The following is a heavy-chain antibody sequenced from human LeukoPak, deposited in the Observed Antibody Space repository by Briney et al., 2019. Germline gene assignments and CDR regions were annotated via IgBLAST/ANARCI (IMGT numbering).Heavy chain of an antibody. CDR2: ISSSGSAL. V-gene: IGHV3-48*03. CDR3: ARVGPNWNNFDC. J-gene: IGHJ4*02. CDR1: GFTFSSYE. D-gene: IGHD1/OR15-1a*01. Sequence: PGGSLRLSCAASGFTFSSYEMNWVRQTPGKGLEWVSYISSSGSALYYADSVKGRFTISRDNAKNSLYLQMNSLRAEDTAVYYCARVGPNWNNFDCWGQGTLVSVSS.